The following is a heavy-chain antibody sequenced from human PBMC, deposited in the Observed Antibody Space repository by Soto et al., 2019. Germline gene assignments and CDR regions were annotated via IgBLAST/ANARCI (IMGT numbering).Heavy chain of an antibody. CDR3: VKERSGHSDAES. D-gene: IGHD5-18*01. V-gene: IGHV3-23*01. CDR1: GFTFSNYA. Sequence: EVQLLESGGGLVQPGGSLRLSCAASGFTFSNYAMSWLRQPPGKGLEWVSAISGSGDRTYYADSVKGRFTISRDNSKNTLYLQMNSLRVEDSAVYSCVKERSGHSDAESWGQGTLVTVSS. J-gene: IGHJ5*02. CDR2: ISGSGDRT.